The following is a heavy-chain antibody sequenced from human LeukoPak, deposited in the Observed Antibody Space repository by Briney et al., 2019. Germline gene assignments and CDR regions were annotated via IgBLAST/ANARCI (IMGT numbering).Heavy chain of an antibody. CDR3: ARGSIPTRWFDP. CDR2: IYYSGST. D-gene: IGHD6-13*01. V-gene: IGHV4-39*01. J-gene: IGHJ5*02. CDR1: GGSISSSSYY. Sequence: SETLSLTCTVSGGSISSSSYYWGWIRQPPGKGLEWIGSIYYSGSTYYNPSRKSRVTISVDTSKNQFSLKLSSVTAPDTAVYYCARGSIPTRWFDPWGQGTLVTVSS.